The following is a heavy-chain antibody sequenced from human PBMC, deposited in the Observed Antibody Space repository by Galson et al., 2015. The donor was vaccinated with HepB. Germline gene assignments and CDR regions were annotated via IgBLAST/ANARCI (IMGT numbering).Heavy chain of an antibody. CDR1: GFTFSSYW. CDR3: ARVTMIVAIDY. J-gene: IGHJ4*02. D-gene: IGHD3-22*01. Sequence: SLRLSCAASGFTFSSYWMSWVRQAPRKGLEWVANIKQDGSEKYYVDSVKGRFTISRDNAKNSLYLQMNSLRAEDTAVYYCARVTMIVAIDYWGQGTLVTVSS. V-gene: IGHV3-7*01. CDR2: IKQDGSEK.